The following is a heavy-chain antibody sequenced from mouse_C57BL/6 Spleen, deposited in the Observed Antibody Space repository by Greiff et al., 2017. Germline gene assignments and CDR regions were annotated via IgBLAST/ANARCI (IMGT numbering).Heavy chain of an antibody. V-gene: IGHV1-82*01. Sequence: QVQLKESGPELVKPGASVKISCKASGYAFSSSWMNWVKQRPGKGLEWIGRIYPGDGDTNYNGKFKGKATLTADKSSSTAYMQLSSLTSEDSAVYFCARGGLGPAWFAYWGQGTLVTVSA. J-gene: IGHJ3*01. CDR1: GYAFSSSW. CDR2: IYPGDGDT. CDR3: ARGGLGPAWFAY. D-gene: IGHD3-3*01.